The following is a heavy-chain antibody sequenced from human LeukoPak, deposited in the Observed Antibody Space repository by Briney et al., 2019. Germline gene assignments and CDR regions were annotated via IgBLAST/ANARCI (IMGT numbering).Heavy chain of an antibody. V-gene: IGHV1-2*04. D-gene: IGHD2-2*01. Sequence: ASVKVSCKASGYTFTGYYMHWVRQAPGQGLEWMGWINPNGGGTNYAQKFQGWVTMTRDTSISTAYMELSRLRSDDTAVYYCARDGDCSSTSCLDYWGQGTLVTVSS. CDR3: ARDGDCSSTSCLDY. J-gene: IGHJ4*02. CDR2: INPNGGGT. CDR1: GYTFTGYY.